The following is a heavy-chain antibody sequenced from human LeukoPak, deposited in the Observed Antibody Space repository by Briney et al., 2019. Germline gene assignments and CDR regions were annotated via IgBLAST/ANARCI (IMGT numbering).Heavy chain of an antibody. CDR2: ISGSGGST. D-gene: IGHD6-6*01. CDR1: GFTFSSYA. J-gene: IGHJ4*02. Sequence: GGSLRLSCAASGFTFSSYAMSWVRQAPGKGLEWVSAISGSGGSTYYADSVKGRFTISRDNSKNTLYLQMNSLRAEDTAVYYCARTSIAARLYYFDYWGQGTLVTVSS. V-gene: IGHV3-23*01. CDR3: ARTSIAARLYYFDY.